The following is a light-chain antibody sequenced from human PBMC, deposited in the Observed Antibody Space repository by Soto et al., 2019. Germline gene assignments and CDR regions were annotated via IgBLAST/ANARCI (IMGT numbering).Light chain of an antibody. J-gene: IGKJ5*01. Sequence: DIQMTQSPSSLSASVGDIVTITFRASQSISIYLNWYQLKPGKAPNLLIHATSNLQIGVPSRFSGSGSGTEFTLTISSLEPEDFGTYYCQQSYKMPSFGQGTRLENK. CDR1: QSISIY. CDR2: ATS. CDR3: QQSYKMPS. V-gene: IGKV1-39*01.